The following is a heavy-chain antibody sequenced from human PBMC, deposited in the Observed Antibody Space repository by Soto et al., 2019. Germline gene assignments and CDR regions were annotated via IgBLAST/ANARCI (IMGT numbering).Heavy chain of an antibody. D-gene: IGHD6-13*01. CDR3: ARELISSTSPVEFDS. CDR1: GFTFSTYA. V-gene: IGHV3-30-3*01. J-gene: IGHJ4*02. CDR2: MSNDGTNK. Sequence: QVQLVESGGGVVQPGRSLRLSCAASGFTFSTYAMHWVRQAPGKGLEWVAFMSNDGTNKYYADSVKGRFTISRDNSKNTVYLQMKSLRTEDTAVYYCARELISSTSPVEFDSWGQGTLVTVSS.